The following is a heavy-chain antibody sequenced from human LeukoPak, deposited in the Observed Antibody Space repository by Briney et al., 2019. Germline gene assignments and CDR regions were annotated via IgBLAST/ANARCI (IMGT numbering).Heavy chain of an antibody. CDR2: ISGSGGST. Sequence: GGSLRLSCAASGFTFSSYGMSWVRQAPGKGLEWVSAISGSGGSTYYADSVKGRFTISRDNSKNTLYLQMNSLRAEDTAVYYCARDRGGYCSSTSCYLSEVDVWGKGTTVTVSS. CDR1: GFTFSSYG. CDR3: ARDRGGYCSSTSCYLSEVDV. V-gene: IGHV3-23*01. D-gene: IGHD2-2*01. J-gene: IGHJ6*04.